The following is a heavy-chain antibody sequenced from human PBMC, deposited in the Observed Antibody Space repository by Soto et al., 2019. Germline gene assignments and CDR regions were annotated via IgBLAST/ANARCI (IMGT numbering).Heavy chain of an antibody. CDR3: ARHNRYYDFWSGYYYRSDAFDI. Sequence: GESLKISCKCSGYSFTSYWISCVRQMPGKGLEGMGRIDPSDSYTNYSPSFQGHVTISADKSICTAYLQWSRLKASDTAMYYCARHNRYYDFWSGYYYRSDAFDIWGQGTMVTVSS. CDR2: IDPSDSYT. CDR1: GYSFTSYW. J-gene: IGHJ3*02. D-gene: IGHD3-3*01. V-gene: IGHV5-10-1*01.